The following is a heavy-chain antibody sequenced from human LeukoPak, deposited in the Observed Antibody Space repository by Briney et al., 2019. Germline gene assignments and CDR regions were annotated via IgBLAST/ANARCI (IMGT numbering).Heavy chain of an antibody. Sequence: PSEALSLTCTVSGGSISSYYWSWIRQPPGKGLEWIGYIYYSGSTNYNPSLKSRVTISVGTSKNQFSLKLSSVTAADTAVYYCARSKRGHGSNRFDPWGQGTLVTVSS. CDR2: IYYSGST. D-gene: IGHD1-1*01. CDR3: ARSKRGHGSNRFDP. J-gene: IGHJ5*02. V-gene: IGHV4-59*01. CDR1: GGSISSYY.